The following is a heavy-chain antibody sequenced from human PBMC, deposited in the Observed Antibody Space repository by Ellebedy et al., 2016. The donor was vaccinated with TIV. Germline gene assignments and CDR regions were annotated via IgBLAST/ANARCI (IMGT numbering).Heavy chain of an antibody. CDR3: ARGETYYSDDNNYGFEY. Sequence: LSLTCXASGFTFSDFSFHWVRQAPGEGLEWLALISFDGSNKYYAESVKGRFTISRDNSKNTLYLQVDSLGVDDMAVYFCARGETYYSDDNNYGFEYWGQGTLVAVSS. CDR1: GFTFSDFS. CDR2: ISFDGSNK. D-gene: IGHD3-22*01. J-gene: IGHJ4*02. V-gene: IGHV3-30*04.